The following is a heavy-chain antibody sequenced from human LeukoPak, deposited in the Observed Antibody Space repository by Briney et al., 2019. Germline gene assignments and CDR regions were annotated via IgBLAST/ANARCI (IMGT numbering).Heavy chain of an antibody. CDR1: GFTFSTYA. Sequence: GGSLRLSCAASGFTFSTYAMSWVGQPPGKGLEWVSAISGSGGSTYYADSVKGRFTISRDNSKNTLYLQMNSLRAEDTAVYYCAKADSGWYELDYWGQGTLVTVSS. CDR2: ISGSGGST. J-gene: IGHJ4*02. CDR3: AKADSGWYELDY. D-gene: IGHD6-19*01. V-gene: IGHV3-23*01.